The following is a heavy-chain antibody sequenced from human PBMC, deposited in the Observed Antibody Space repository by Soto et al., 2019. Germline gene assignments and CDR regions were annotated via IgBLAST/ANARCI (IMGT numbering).Heavy chain of an antibody. CDR3: ARVGGSTIFGVVPDYYYYYYMDV. CDR2: INSDGSST. D-gene: IGHD3-3*01. CDR1: GFTFSSYW. V-gene: IGHV3-74*01. Sequence: GGSLRLSCAASGFTFSSYWMHWVRQAPGKGLVWVSRINSDGSSTSYADSVKGRFTISRDNAKNTLYLQMNSLRAEDTAVYYCARVGGSTIFGVVPDYYYYYYMDVWGKGTTVTVSS. J-gene: IGHJ6*03.